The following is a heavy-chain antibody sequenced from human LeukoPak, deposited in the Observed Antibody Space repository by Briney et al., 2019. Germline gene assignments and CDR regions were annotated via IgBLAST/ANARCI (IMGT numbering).Heavy chain of an antibody. CDR3: ARSKGHLDS. J-gene: IGHJ4*02. Sequence: PSQTLSLTCAISGDSVSSNSAAWNWIRQSPSRGLEWLGRTYYRSKWFNDYAASVRSRITIKPDTPSNQFSLQLNSVTPEDTAMYFCARSKGHLDSWGQGTLVTVSS. CDR2: TYYRSKWFN. V-gene: IGHV6-1*01. CDR1: GDSVSSNSAA.